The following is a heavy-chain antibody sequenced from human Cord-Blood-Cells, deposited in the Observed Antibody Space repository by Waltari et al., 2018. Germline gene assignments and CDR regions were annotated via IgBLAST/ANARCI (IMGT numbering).Heavy chain of an antibody. CDR3: AREGGIQLWLGWIDY. V-gene: IGHV4-34*01. D-gene: IGHD5-18*01. Sequence: QVQLQQWGAGLLKPSETLSLTCAVYGGSFSGYYWSWIRQPPGKGLGWIGEINHSGSTNYSPSLKSRVTISVDTSKNQFSLKLSSVTAADTAVYYCAREGGIQLWLGWIDYWGQGTLVTVSS. CDR1: GGSFSGYY. CDR2: INHSGST. J-gene: IGHJ4*02.